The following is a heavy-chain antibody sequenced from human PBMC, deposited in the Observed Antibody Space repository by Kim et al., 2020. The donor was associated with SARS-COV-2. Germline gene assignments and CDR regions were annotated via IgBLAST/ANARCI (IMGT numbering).Heavy chain of an antibody. CDR3: AKGGYCSSTSCYTPLGY. CDR1: GFTFSSYA. Sequence: GGSLRLSCAASGFTFSSYAMSWVRQAPGKGLEWVSAISGSGGSTYYADSVKGRFTISRDNSKNTLYLQMNSLRAEDTAVYYCAKGGYCSSTSCYTPLGYWGQGTLVTVSS. J-gene: IGHJ4*02. V-gene: IGHV3-23*01. CDR2: ISGSGGST. D-gene: IGHD2-2*02.